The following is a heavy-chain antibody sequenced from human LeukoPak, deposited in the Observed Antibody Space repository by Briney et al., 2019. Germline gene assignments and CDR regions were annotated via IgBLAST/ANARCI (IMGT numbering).Heavy chain of an antibody. J-gene: IGHJ4*02. V-gene: IGHV3-23*01. CDR2: ITATGDTA. CDR1: GFTFTKCA. CDR3: AGDRNSDWYSPLDY. Sequence: PGGSLRLSCVASGFTFTKCAMSWIRQAPGKGLEWVAIITATGDTAYYADSVKGRFTISRDNSRNTVYMQMDSVRAEDTAIYYCAGDRNSDWYSPLDYWGQGSQVTVPP. D-gene: IGHD6-19*01.